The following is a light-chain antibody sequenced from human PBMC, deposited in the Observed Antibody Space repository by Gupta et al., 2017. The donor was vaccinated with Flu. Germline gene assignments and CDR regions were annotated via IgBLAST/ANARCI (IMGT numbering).Light chain of an antibody. CDR3: QQSYSTLRVT. V-gene: IGKV1-39*01. J-gene: IGKJ2*01. Sequence: DIQMTQSPFSLSASVGDRVTISCRASQNIRNYLNWYQQKPGKAPKPLIYTASTLQSGVPSRFSGSGSGTDFTLTIISLQPEDFATYYCQQSYSTLRVTFGQGTKLEIK. CDR2: TAS. CDR1: QNIRNY.